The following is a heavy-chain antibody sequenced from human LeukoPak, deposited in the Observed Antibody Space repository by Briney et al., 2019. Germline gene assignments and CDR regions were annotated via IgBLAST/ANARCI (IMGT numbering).Heavy chain of an antibody. CDR3: ARARCRSSTSCPFDY. CDR2: INHSGST. D-gene: IGHD2-2*01. Sequence: SETLSLTCAVYGGSFSGYYWSWIRQPPGKGLEWIGEINHSGSTNYNPSLKSRVTISVDTSKNRFSLKLSSVTAADTAVYYCARARCRSSTSCPFDYWGQGTLVTVSS. J-gene: IGHJ4*02. V-gene: IGHV4-34*01. CDR1: GGSFSGYY.